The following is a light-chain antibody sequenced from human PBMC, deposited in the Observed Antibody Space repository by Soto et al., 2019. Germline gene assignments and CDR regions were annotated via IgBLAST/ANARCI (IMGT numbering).Light chain of an antibody. Sequence: EIVMTQSPGTLSVSPGERATLSCRASQNIRSNLAWYQQKPGQAPRLLIYGASSRATGIPDRFSGSGSGTDFTLTISRLEPEDFAVYYCQQYGSSPPNTFGQGTRLEIK. V-gene: IGKV3-20*01. CDR3: QQYGSSPPNT. J-gene: IGKJ5*01. CDR1: QNIRSN. CDR2: GAS.